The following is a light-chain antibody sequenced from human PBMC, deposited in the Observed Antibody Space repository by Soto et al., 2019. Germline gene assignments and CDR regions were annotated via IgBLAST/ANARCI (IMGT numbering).Light chain of an antibody. CDR2: DIS. V-gene: IGKV3-11*01. CDR3: QQRNNWPWLT. J-gene: IGKJ4*01. CDR1: QSVKNY. Sequence: EIVLTQSPATLSLSPGERATLSCRASQSVKNYLAWYQQKPGQAPRLLIYDISNRATGIPARFSGSGSGADFTLTIGSLEAEDFGVYYCQQRNNWPWLTFGGGTRVEIK.